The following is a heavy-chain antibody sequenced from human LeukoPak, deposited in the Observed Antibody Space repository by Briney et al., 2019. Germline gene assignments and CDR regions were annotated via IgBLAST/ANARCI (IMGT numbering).Heavy chain of an antibody. CDR3: ARAFQSLGGLSLPDY. J-gene: IGHJ4*02. V-gene: IGHV7-4-1*02. CDR1: GYTFTNYA. CDR2: IHPSTGNP. D-gene: IGHD3-16*02. Sequence: GASVKVSCNASGYTFTNYAMNWVRQAPGQGLEWIGSIHPSTGNPTYAQGFTGRFVFSLDTSVSTTYLQISSLKAEDTAVYYCARAFQSLGGLSLPDYWGQGTLVTVSS.